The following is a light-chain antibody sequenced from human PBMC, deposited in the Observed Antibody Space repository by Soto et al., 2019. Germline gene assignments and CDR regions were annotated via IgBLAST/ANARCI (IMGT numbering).Light chain of an antibody. CDR2: GTS. Sequence: EMVLTQSPGTLALSPGERATLSCRASQSVSSSYLAWYQQKPGQAPRLLIYGTSSRATAIPDRFSGSGSGTDFTLPISRLVPEEFAVYYCQQYGSSSWPFGQGTKVELK. J-gene: IGKJ1*01. V-gene: IGKV3-20*01. CDR3: QQYGSSSWP. CDR1: QSVSSSY.